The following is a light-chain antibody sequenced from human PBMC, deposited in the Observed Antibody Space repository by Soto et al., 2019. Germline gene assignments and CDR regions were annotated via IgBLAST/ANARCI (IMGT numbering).Light chain of an antibody. Sequence: DIHMTQSPSTLSASIGDRVTITCRASEGIRTWLAWYQHKPGKAPKFLIYDASSLESGVPSRFSGSGSGTEFTLTISNLQPDDFATYFCQQYHNYPRTFGQGTKVDIK. CDR1: EGIRTW. J-gene: IGKJ1*01. CDR3: QQYHNYPRT. CDR2: DAS. V-gene: IGKV1-5*01.